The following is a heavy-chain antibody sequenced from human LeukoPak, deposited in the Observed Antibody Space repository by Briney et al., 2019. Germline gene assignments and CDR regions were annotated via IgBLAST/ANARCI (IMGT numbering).Heavy chain of an antibody. CDR2: ISAYNSKT. D-gene: IGHD3-22*01. V-gene: IGHV1-18*01. CDR1: VYTFTSYG. CDR3: ARDRYYYDSSGPYEPDAFDI. J-gene: IGHJ3*02. Sequence: VASVKVSCKASVYTFTSYGIGWVRQAPGQGLEWMGWISAYNSKTNYAQKLQGRVTMTTDTATSTAYMELRSLRSDDTAVYYCARDRYYYDSSGPYEPDAFDIWGQGTMVTVSS.